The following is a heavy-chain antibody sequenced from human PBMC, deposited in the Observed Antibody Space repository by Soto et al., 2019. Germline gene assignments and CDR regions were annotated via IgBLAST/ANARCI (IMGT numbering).Heavy chain of an antibody. CDR1: GGTFSSYT. Sequence: QVQLVQSGAEVKKPGSSVKVSCKASGGTFSSYTISWVRQAPGQGLEWMGRIIPILGIANYAQKFQGRVTITADKSTSTAYMELSSLRSEDTAVYYCARGLFDYGDHARVDASDIWGQGTMVTVSS. CDR2: IIPILGIA. CDR3: ARGLFDYGDHARVDASDI. D-gene: IGHD4-17*01. J-gene: IGHJ3*02. V-gene: IGHV1-69*02.